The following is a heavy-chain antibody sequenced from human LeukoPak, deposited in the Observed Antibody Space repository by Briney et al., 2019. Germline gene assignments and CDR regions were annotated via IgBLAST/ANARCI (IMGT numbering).Heavy chain of an antibody. Sequence: GGSLRLSCAASGFTFDCCGMHWARQAPGKGLEGVAFIRNVGNDKYYADSVKSRFFISRDNSKNTLSLQMNSLRVEDTAVYYCAKAGSGYSYGXLDXXGQGTLVTVX. D-gene: IGHD5-18*01. CDR1: GFTFDCCG. CDR3: AKAGSGYSYGXLDX. V-gene: IGHV3-30*02. J-gene: IGHJ4*02. CDR2: IRNVGNDK.